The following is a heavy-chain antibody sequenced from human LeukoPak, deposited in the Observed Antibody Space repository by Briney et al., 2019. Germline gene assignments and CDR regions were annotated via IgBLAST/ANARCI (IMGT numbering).Heavy chain of an antibody. CDR3: ARSFYSSGWYSPLRWFDT. J-gene: IGHJ5*02. CDR1: GASISSGSHY. V-gene: IGHV4-61*01. Sequence: SETLSLTCVVSGASISSGSHYWNWIRQSPGRGLEWIGHIYYRGTTNYTPSLKSRVTISVDTSMNQFSLRLTSVTAADTAVYFCARSFYSSGWYSPLRWFDTWGQGAQVTVSS. D-gene: IGHD6-19*01. CDR2: IYYRGTT.